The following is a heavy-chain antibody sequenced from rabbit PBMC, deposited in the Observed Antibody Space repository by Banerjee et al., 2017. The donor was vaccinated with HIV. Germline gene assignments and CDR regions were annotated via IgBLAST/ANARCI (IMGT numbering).Heavy chain of an antibody. Sequence: QSLEESGGDLVKPGASLTLTCTASGFTLSRYWICWVRQAPGKGLEWIAYIYPDYGITEYATWVNGRFTISLDNAQNTVFLQMTSLTAADTATYFCASSSGYYNLWGPGTLVTVS. D-gene: IGHD1-1*01. CDR2: IYPDYGIT. J-gene: IGHJ4*01. V-gene: IGHV1S7*01. CDR1: GFTLSRYW. CDR3: ASSSGYYNL.